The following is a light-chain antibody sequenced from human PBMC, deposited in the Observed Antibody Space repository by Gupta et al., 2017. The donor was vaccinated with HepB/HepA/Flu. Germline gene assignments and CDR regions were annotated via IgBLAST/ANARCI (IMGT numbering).Light chain of an antibody. CDR3: CSYAGSYTWV. CDR1: SSDVGGYNY. Sequence: SARLHPLSLPGSPGQSVTNSRTGTSSDVGGYNYVAWYRQHPGKAPKLMIYDVSKRPSGVPDRFSGSKSGNTASLTISGLQAEDEADYYCCSYAGSYTWVFGGGTKLTVL. CDR2: DVS. J-gene: IGLJ2*01. V-gene: IGLV2-11*01.